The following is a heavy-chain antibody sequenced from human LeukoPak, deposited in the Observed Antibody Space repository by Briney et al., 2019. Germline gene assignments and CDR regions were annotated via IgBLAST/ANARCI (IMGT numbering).Heavy chain of an antibody. CDR3: ARDRSYSGRYFDY. D-gene: IGHD1-26*01. CDR2: FSGSGSRT. V-gene: IGHV3-23*01. CDR1: GFTLTTHA. Sequence: PGGSLRLSCAGSGFTLTTHATSWVRQAPGKGLEWVSAFSGSGSRTYYADSVKGRFTISRDNSKNTLYLQMNSLRAEDTAVYYCARDRSYSGRYFDYWGQGTLVTVSS. J-gene: IGHJ4*02.